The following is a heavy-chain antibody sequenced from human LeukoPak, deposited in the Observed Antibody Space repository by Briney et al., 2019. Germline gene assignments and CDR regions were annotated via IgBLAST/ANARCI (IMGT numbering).Heavy chain of an antibody. J-gene: IGHJ5*02. D-gene: IGHD3-10*01. CDR2: VRGRGGST. CDR3: SKDSGFRPLNWFDP. V-gene: IGHV3-23*01. CDR1: GFTFSSYA. Sequence: GRSRRLASAASGFTFSSYAMSWVRQAPGRGRGWVVGVRGRGGSTYYGDSGTGRFTISRDNPNNTMYLQVDSERAEDPAVYVCSKDSGFRPLNWFDPWGQATLVTASS.